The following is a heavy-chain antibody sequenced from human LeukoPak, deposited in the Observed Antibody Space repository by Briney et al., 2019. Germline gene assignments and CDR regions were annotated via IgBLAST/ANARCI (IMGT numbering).Heavy chain of an antibody. V-gene: IGHV3-53*01. CDR1: GFTVSNNY. CDR2: MYSGGST. Sequence: VGCLRLSCAASGFTVSNNYMSWVRQAPGKGLGWVSVMYSGGSTNYADSVKGRFIISRDDSKNILDLQMNSLKAEDTAVYYCARGNYASTGPGALDIWGQGTMVTVSS. J-gene: IGHJ3*02. CDR3: ARGNYASTGPGALDI. D-gene: IGHD3-22*01.